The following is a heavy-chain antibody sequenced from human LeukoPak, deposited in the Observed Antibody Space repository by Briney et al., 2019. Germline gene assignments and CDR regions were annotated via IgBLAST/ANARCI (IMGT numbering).Heavy chain of an antibody. CDR1: GYTFTGYY. Sequence: ASVKVSCKASGYTFTGYYMHWVRQAPGQGLEWMGWISAYNGNTNCAQKLQGRVTMTTDTSTSTAYMELRSLRSDDTAVYYCARDESYGDYNNWFDPWGQGTLVTVSS. J-gene: IGHJ5*02. CDR3: ARDESYGDYNNWFDP. V-gene: IGHV1-18*04. D-gene: IGHD4-17*01. CDR2: ISAYNGNT.